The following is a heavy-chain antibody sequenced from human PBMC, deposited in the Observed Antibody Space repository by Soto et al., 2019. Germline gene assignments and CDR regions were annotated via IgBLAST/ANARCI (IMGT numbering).Heavy chain of an antibody. Sequence: ASVKVSCKASGYTFTTYYMHWVRQAPGQGLEWMGIIDPSGGSTTYAQKFQGRVTMTRDTSTRIVYMELISLRSDDTAVYYCAREGTRGGFLNWFDPWGQGTLVTVSS. V-gene: IGHV1-46*01. CDR3: AREGTRGGFLNWFDP. D-gene: IGHD3-10*01. CDR1: GYTFTTYY. CDR2: IDPSGGST. J-gene: IGHJ5*02.